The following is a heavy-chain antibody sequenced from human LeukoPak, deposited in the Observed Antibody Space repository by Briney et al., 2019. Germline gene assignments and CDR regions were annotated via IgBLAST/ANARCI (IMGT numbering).Heavy chain of an antibody. Sequence: GGSLRLSCAASGFTFSGSAMHWVRQASGKGLEWVGRIRSKANSYATAYAASVKGRFTISRDDSKNTAYLQMNSLKTEDTAVYYCLNYGSGSYPAVWGKGTTVTISS. J-gene: IGHJ6*04. CDR3: LNYGSGSYPAV. CDR2: IRSKANSYAT. CDR1: GFTFSGSA. D-gene: IGHD3-10*01. V-gene: IGHV3-73*01.